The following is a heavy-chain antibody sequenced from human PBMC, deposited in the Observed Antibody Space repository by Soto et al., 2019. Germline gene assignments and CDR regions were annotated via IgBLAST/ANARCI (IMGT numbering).Heavy chain of an antibody. Sequence: EVQLVESGGGLVQPGRSLRLSCAASGFTFDDYAMHWVRQAPGKGLEWVSGISWNSGSIGYADSVKGRFTISRDNAKNSLYLQMNSLGAEDTALYSCAKDTGSGWYWGQGTLVTVPS. J-gene: IGHJ4*02. D-gene: IGHD6-19*01. CDR3: AKDTGSGWY. CDR1: GFTFDDYA. CDR2: ISWNSGSI. V-gene: IGHV3-9*01.